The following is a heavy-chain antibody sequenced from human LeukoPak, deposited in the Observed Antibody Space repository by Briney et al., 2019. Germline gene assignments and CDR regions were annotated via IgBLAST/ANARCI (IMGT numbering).Heavy chain of an antibody. D-gene: IGHD5-18*01. Sequence: GGSLRLSCAASGFTFSSYGMSWVRQAPGKGLEFVSGISGSGGSTYYADSVKGRFTVSRDNSKNTLYLQMNSLRAEDTAVYYCALRGHNYPVLGWGQGTLVTVSS. CDR2: ISGSGGST. CDR3: ALRGHNYPVLG. J-gene: IGHJ4*02. V-gene: IGHV3-23*01. CDR1: GFTFSSYG.